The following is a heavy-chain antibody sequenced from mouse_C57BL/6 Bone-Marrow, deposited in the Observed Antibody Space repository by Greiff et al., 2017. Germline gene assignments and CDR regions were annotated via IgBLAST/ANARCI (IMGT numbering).Heavy chain of an antibody. CDR3: ARRDGYPFAY. D-gene: IGHD2-3*01. CDR1: GFTFSSYG. V-gene: IGHV5-6*02. CDR2: ISSGGSYT. Sequence: EVMLVESGGDLVKPGGSLKLSCAASGFTFSSYGMSLVRQTPDKRLEWVATISSGGSYTYYPASVKGRFTISRDNAKNTLYLQMSSLKSEDTAMYYCARRDGYPFAYWGKGTLVTVSS. J-gene: IGHJ3*01.